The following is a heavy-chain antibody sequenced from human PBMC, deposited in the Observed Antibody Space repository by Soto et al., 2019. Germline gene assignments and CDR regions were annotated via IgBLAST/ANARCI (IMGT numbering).Heavy chain of an antibody. J-gene: IGHJ6*02. Sequence: GGSLRLSCAASGFTVSSYWMSWVRQAPGKGLEWVANIKQDGSEKYYVDSVKGRFTISRDNAKNSLYLQMNSLRAEDTAVYYCARERTTVTTFSYYYYGMDVWGQGTTVTVSS. V-gene: IGHV3-7*05. CDR3: ARERTTVTTFSYYYYGMDV. D-gene: IGHD4-17*01. CDR2: IKQDGSEK. CDR1: GFTVSSYW.